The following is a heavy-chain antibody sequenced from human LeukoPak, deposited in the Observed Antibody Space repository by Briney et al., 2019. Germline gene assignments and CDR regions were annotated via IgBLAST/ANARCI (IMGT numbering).Heavy chain of an antibody. CDR3: AQVYTAARPHWSAP. J-gene: IGHJ5*02. Sequence: GGSLRLSCAASGFTFSSYGMHWVRQAPGKGLEWVAFIRYDGSNEYYADSVKGRFTISRDDSKNTLYLQMNILRVEDTAVSYCAQVYTAARPHWSAPWGQGTLVTVSS. D-gene: IGHD6-6*01. CDR1: GFTFSSYG. V-gene: IGHV3-30*02. CDR2: IRYDGSNE.